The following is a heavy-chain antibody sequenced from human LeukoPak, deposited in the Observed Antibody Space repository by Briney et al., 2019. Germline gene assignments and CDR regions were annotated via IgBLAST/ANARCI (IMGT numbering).Heavy chain of an antibody. V-gene: IGHV4-4*07. CDR2: IYTSGST. CDR3: AREWQLMSLAVSADYCYGMAV. Sequence: SETLSLTCTVSGGSISSYCWSWIRQPAGKGLEWIGPIYTSGSTNYNASLKSRVTMSVDTSKNQFSLKLSSVTAADTAVYYWAREWQLMSLAVSADYCYGMAVWGEGTTVTVYS. D-gene: IGHD1-26*01. J-gene: IGHJ6*04. CDR1: GGSISSYC.